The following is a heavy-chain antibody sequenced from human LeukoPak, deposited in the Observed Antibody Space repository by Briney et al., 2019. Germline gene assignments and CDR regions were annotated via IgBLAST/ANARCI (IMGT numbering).Heavy chain of an antibody. V-gene: IGHV4-34*01. CDR3: ASSLAVAAAGTSNWFDP. J-gene: IGHJ5*02. Sequence: SETLSLTCAVYGGSFSGYYWSWIRQPPGKGLEWIGEINHSGSTNYNPSLKSRVTISVDTSKNQFSLKLSSVTAADTAVYYCASSLAVAAAGTSNWFDPWGQGTLVTVSS. CDR1: GGSFSGYY. D-gene: IGHD6-13*01. CDR2: INHSGST.